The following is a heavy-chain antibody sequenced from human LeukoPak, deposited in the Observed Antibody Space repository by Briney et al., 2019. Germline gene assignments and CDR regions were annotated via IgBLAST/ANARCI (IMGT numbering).Heavy chain of an antibody. D-gene: IGHD3-10*01. CDR2: IYSGGST. Sequence: GGSLRLSCAASGFTVSSNYMSWVRQAPGKGLEWVSVIYSGGSTYYADSVKGRFTISRDNSKNTLYLQMNSLRAEDTAVYYCAKVTYGSGTYGAFDSWGQGTLVTVSS. V-gene: IGHV3-53*01. CDR3: AKVTYGSGTYGAFDS. CDR1: GFTVSSNY. J-gene: IGHJ4*02.